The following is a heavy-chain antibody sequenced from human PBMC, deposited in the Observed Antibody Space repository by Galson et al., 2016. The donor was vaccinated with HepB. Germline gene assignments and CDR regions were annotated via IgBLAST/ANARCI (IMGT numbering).Heavy chain of an antibody. Sequence: TLSLTCTVSGGSISSGGYYWSWIRQHPGKGLEWIGYIYHLGNTYFNPSLKSRVTMSIDASKNQFSLKLNSVTAADTAVYYCATNWEPGSPGYWGRGTLVTVSS. CDR1: GGSISSGGYY. D-gene: IGHD1-14*01. CDR2: IYHLGNT. J-gene: IGHJ4*02. CDR3: ATNWEPGSPGY. V-gene: IGHV4-31*03.